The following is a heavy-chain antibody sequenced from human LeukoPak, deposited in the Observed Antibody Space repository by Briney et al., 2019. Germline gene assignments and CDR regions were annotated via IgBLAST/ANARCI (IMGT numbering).Heavy chain of an antibody. Sequence: SETLSLTCTVSGGSISNNYWTWIRQPPGKGLEYIGYIYYTGGTNYNPSLKSRVTISVDTSKNQFSLKLSSVTAADPAVYFCAKYGGSGWVIDYWGQGTLVTVSS. D-gene: IGHD6-19*01. J-gene: IGHJ4*02. V-gene: IGHV4-59*08. CDR1: GGSISNNY. CDR3: AKYGGSGWVIDY. CDR2: IYYTGGT.